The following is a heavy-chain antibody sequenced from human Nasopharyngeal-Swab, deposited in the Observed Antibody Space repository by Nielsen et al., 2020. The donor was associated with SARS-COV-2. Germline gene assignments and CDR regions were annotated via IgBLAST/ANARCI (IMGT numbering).Heavy chain of an antibody. CDR2: IYRTGST. CDR1: GGSVNSESFY. CDR3: ARSFRLGTIPGRPGWFDP. V-gene: IGHV4-61*01. J-gene: IGHJ5*02. Sequence: SETLSLTCTVSGGSVNSESFYWSWIRQPPGKGLEWIGYIYRTGSTTYNPSLTSRLTISLDTSKNQFSLNLSSVTAADTAVYYCARSFRLGTIPGRPGWFDPWGQGTLVTVSS. D-gene: IGHD6-6*01.